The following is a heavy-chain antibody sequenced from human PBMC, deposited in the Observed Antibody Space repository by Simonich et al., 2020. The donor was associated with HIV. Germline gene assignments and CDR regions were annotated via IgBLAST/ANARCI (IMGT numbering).Heavy chain of an antibody. J-gene: IGHJ4*02. D-gene: IGHD1-26*01. Sequence: EVQLLESGGGLVQPGGSLRLSCGASGFTFTNYDMNWVRQAPGGGLECVSTISTRGGYKYFADSVKGRFTISRDNSKNTVYLQMNSLRAEDTAVYYCAKEDGSYYFDYWGQGTLVTVSS. V-gene: IGHV3-23*01. CDR2: ISTRGGYK. CDR1: GFTFTNYD. CDR3: AKEDGSYYFDY.